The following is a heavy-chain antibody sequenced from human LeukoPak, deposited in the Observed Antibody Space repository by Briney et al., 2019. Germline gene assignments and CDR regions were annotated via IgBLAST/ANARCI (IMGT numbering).Heavy chain of an antibody. D-gene: IGHD5-18*01. CDR1: GFTFDDYA. J-gene: IGHJ6*02. CDR3: ARDTEGYIYGYYYYGMDD. V-gene: IGHV3-43*02. Sequence: GGSLRLSCAASGFTFDDYAMHWVRQAPGKGLEWISLISGDSHSTFYADSVKGRFTISRDNSKNSLYLQMNSLRNDDTALYYCARDTEGYIYGYYYYGMDDWGQGTTVTVSS. CDR2: ISGDSHST.